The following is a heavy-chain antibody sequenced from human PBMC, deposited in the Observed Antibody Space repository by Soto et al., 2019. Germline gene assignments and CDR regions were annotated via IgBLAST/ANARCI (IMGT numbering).Heavy chain of an antibody. CDR3: ASLWFGELSNHCYYYGMDV. Sequence: PGESLKISCKGSGYSFTSYWISWVRQMPGKGLEWMGRIDPSDSYTNYSPSFQGHVTISADKSISTAYLQWSSLKASDTAMYYCASLWFGELSNHCYYYGMDVWGQGTTVTVSS. J-gene: IGHJ6*02. V-gene: IGHV5-10-1*01. D-gene: IGHD3-10*01. CDR2: IDPSDSYT. CDR1: GYSFTSYW.